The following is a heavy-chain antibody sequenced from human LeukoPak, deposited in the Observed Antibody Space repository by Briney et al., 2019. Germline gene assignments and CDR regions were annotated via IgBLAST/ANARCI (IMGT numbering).Heavy chain of an antibody. Sequence: SETLSLTCTVSGGSISSSSYYWGWIRQPPGKGLEWIGSIYYSGSTYYNPSLKSRVTISVDTSKNQFSLKLSSVTAADTAVYYCAREPGTRDYYYYYMDVWGKGTTVTVSS. CDR2: IYYSGST. J-gene: IGHJ6*03. CDR3: AREPGTRDYYYYYMDV. CDR1: GGSISSSSYY. D-gene: IGHD1-7*01. V-gene: IGHV4-39*07.